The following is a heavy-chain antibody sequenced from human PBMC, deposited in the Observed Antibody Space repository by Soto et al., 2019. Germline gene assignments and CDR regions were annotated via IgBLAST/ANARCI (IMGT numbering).Heavy chain of an antibody. CDR3: AREGGGTSIAAAGNYYYYGMDD. V-gene: IGHV1-69*13. J-gene: IGHJ6*02. Sequence: ASVKVSCKASGGTFSSYAISWVRQAPGQGLEWMGGIIPIFGTANYAQKFQGRVTITADESTSTAYMELSSLRSEDTAVYYCAREGGGTSIAAAGNYYYYGMDDWGQGTTVTVSS. CDR1: GGTFSSYA. CDR2: IIPIFGTA. D-gene: IGHD6-13*01.